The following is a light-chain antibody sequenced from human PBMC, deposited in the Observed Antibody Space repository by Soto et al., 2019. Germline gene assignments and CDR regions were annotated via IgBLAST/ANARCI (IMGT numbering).Light chain of an antibody. V-gene: IGLV2-14*01. J-gene: IGLJ3*02. Sequence: QSVLTQPASVSGSPGQSITISCTGTSSDVGGYNYVSWYQQHPGKAPKLMIYEVSNRPSGVSNPFSGSTSSNTASLTISGLQAEDEADYYCSSYTSGSTRVFGGGTKVTVL. CDR2: EVS. CDR3: SSYTSGSTRV. CDR1: SSDVGGYNY.